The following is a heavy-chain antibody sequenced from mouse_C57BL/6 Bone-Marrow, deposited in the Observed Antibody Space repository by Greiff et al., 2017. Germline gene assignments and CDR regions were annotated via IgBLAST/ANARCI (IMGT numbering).Heavy chain of an antibody. CDR2: IIPGSGST. Sequence: VQLQQSGPELVKPGASVKISCKASGYTFTDYYINWVKQRPGQGLEWIGWIIPGSGSTYYNEKFKGKATLTVDKSSSTAYMLLSSLTSEDSAVYFCARRSRWLLSWFAYWGQGTLVTVSA. D-gene: IGHD2-3*01. V-gene: IGHV1-75*01. J-gene: IGHJ3*01. CDR3: ARRSRWLLSWFAY. CDR1: GYTFTDYY.